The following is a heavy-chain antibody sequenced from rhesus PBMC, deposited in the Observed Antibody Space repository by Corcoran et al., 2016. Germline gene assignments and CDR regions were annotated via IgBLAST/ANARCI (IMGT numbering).Heavy chain of an antibody. CDR1: GFSLPPSGMG. D-gene: IGHD2-21*01. V-gene: IGHV2-152*01. J-gene: IGHJ5-1*01. CDR3: ARAPLCCTGSGCYFVENRFDV. Sequence: QVTLKESGPAIVNPTQTVTLTCTFYGFSLPPSGMGVGWTRQPPGEAAEGRSTLCWDDEQRYIPALKSRPTSSKDTSKNQVFLTMTNMDPMDTAPYYCARAPLCCTGSGCYFVENRFDVWGPGVLVTVSS. CDR2: LCWDDEQ.